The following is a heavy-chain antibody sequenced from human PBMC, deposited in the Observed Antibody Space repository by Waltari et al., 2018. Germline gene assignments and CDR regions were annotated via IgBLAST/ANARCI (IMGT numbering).Heavy chain of an antibody. J-gene: IGHJ4*02. CDR2: VSWDGGST. CDR3: AKVHGSGSRHFDY. Sequence: EVQLVESGGVVVQPGGSLRLPCASSGCTLDDSAMPRVRPASGKGLEWVSCVSWDGGSTYDADSVKGRFTISRDNSKNSLYLQMNSLRAEDTALYYCAKVHGSGSRHFDYWGQGTLVTVSS. V-gene: IGHV3-43D*03. CDR1: GCTLDDSA. D-gene: IGHD3-10*01.